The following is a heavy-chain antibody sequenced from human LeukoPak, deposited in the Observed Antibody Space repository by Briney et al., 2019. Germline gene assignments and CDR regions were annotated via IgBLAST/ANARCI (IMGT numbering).Heavy chain of an antibody. D-gene: IGHD2-15*01. CDR2: IIPILGIA. Sequence: SVKVSCKASGGTFSSYAISWVRQAPGQGLEWMGRIIPILGIANYAQKFQGRVTITADKSTSTAYMELSGLRSEDTAVYYCARDSVVVVAALVGGNAFDIWGQGTMVTVSS. CDR1: GGTFSSYA. J-gene: IGHJ3*02. CDR3: ARDSVVVVAALVGGNAFDI. V-gene: IGHV1-69*04.